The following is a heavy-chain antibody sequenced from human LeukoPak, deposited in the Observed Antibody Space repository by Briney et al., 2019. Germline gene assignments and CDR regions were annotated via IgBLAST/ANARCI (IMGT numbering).Heavy chain of an antibody. V-gene: IGHV3-30*18. D-gene: IGHD5-12*01. J-gene: IGHJ4*02. CDR1: GFTFSSYG. CDR3: AKAQAHSGYDLSEDY. CDR2: ISYDGSNK. Sequence: GRSLRLSCAASGFTFSSYGMHWVRQAPGKGLEWVAVISYDGSNKYYADSVKGRFTISRDNSKNTLYLQMNSLRAEDTAVYYCAKAQAHSGYDLSEDYWGQGTLVTVSS.